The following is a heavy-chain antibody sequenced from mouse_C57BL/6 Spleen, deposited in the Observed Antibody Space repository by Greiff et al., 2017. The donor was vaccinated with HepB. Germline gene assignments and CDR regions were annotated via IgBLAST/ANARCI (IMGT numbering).Heavy chain of an antibody. CDR3: ARSGSNDVFNDAMDY. CDR2: INPNYGTT. D-gene: IGHD2-12*01. J-gene: IGHJ4*01. V-gene: IGHV1-39*01. Sequence: VQLKQSGPELVKPGASVKISCKASGYSFTDYNMNWVKQSNGKSLEWIGVINPNYGTTSYNQKFKGKATLTVDQSSSTAYMPLNSLTSEDSAVSYWARSGSNDVFNDAMDYWGQGTSVTGSS. CDR1: GYSFTDYN.